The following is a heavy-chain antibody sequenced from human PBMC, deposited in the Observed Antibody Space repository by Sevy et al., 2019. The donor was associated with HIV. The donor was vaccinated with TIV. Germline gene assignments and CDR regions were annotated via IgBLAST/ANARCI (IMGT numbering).Heavy chain of an antibody. J-gene: IGHJ4*02. D-gene: IGHD6-19*01. CDR3: ARPGSGWLEFDS. CDR1: GFTFSNAW. CDR2: IGSTGPTI. V-gene: IGHV3-48*02. Sequence: GGSLRLSCAASGFTFSNAWMNWVRQAPGKGLEWVSNIGSTGPTIYYADSVKGRFTISRDNAKNSLYLQMNSLREEDTAVYYCARPGSGWLEFDSWGQGTLVTVSS.